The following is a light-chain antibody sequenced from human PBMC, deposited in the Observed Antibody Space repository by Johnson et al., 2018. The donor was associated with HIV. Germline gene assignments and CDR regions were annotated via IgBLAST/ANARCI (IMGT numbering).Light chain of an antibody. V-gene: IGLV1-51*02. CDR3: GTWDSSLSAGV. Sequence: QSVLTQPPSVSAAPGQKVTISCSGSSYNIGNNLVSWYKQLPGSAPTLLIYENNKRPSGIPDRFSGSKSGTSATLGITGLQTGDEADYYCGTWDSSLSAGVFGTGTKVTVL. J-gene: IGLJ1*01. CDR1: SYNIGNNL. CDR2: ENN.